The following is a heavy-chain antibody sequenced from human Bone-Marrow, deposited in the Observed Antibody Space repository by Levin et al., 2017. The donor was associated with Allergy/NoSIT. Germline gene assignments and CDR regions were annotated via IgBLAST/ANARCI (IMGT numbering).Heavy chain of an antibody. CDR3: TTPATPGIAAAGTYPLSSSYGMDV. CDR1: GFTFSNAW. Sequence: GGSLRLSCTASGFTFSNAWMSWVRQAPGKGLEWVGRIKSKTDGGTTDYAAPVKGRFTISRDDSKNTLYLQMNSLKTEDTAVYYCTTPATPGIAAAGTYPLSSSYGMDVWGQGTTVTVSS. J-gene: IGHJ6*02. D-gene: IGHD6-13*01. V-gene: IGHV3-15*01. CDR2: IKSKTDGGTT.